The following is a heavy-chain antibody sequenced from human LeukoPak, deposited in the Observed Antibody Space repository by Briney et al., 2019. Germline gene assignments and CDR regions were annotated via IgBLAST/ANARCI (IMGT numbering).Heavy chain of an antibody. J-gene: IGHJ3*02. CDR3: AREWAVIPETDAFDI. Sequence: SVKVSRKASGGTFSSYAISWVRQAPGQGLEWMGRIIPILGIANYAQKFQGRVTITADKSTSTAYMELSSLRSEDTAVYYCAREWAVIPETDAFDIWGQGTMVTVSS. CDR2: IIPILGIA. CDR1: GGTFSSYA. D-gene: IGHD2-21*01. V-gene: IGHV1-69*04.